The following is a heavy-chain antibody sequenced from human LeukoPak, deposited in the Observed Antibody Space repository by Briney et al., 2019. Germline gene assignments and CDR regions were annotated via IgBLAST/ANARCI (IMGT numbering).Heavy chain of an antibody. CDR3: ASHYSSGSYRYTGSFDS. Sequence: SDTLSLTCAVYGGSLSDYYWSWIRQPPGKGLEWIGEINHSGTTNYSPSLKSRVSISVDTSKNQFSLKLNSVTAADAAMYYCASHYSSGSYRYTGSFDSWGQGMLVNVSS. V-gene: IGHV4-34*01. J-gene: IGHJ4*02. CDR1: GGSLSDYY. D-gene: IGHD3-16*02. CDR2: INHSGTT.